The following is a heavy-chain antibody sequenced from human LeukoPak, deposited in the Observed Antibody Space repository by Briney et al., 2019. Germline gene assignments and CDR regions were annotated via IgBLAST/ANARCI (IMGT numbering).Heavy chain of an antibody. Sequence: GGSLRLSCAASGFTVSSNYMSWVRQAPGKGLEWVSVIYSGGSTYYADSVKGRFTVSRHNSKNTLYLQMNSLRAEDTAVYYCASGNAVTSGVFDYWGQGTLVTVSS. CDR3: ASGNAVTSGVFDY. D-gene: IGHD4-17*01. CDR1: GFTVSSNY. V-gene: IGHV3-53*04. CDR2: IYSGGST. J-gene: IGHJ4*02.